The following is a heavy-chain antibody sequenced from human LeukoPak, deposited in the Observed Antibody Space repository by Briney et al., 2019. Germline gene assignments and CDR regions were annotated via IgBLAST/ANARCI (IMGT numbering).Heavy chain of an antibody. J-gene: IGHJ6*02. V-gene: IGHV4-39*01. D-gene: IGHD6-13*01. Sequence: SETLSLTCTVSGGSISSSSYYWGWIRQPPGKGLERIGSIYYSGSTYYNPSLKSRVTISVDTSKNQFSLKLSSVTAADTAVYYCARRDGGSNIAPGKGMDVWGQGTTVTVSS. CDR1: GGSISSSSYY. CDR3: ARRDGGSNIAPGKGMDV. CDR2: IYYSGST.